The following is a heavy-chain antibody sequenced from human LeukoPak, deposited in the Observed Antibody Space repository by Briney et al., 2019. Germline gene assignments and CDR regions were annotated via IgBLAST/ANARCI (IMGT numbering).Heavy chain of an antibody. CDR3: ARDIGVPGTFDY. J-gene: IGHJ4*02. V-gene: IGHV3-74*01. Sequence: VWVSRISSDGTVTNYADSVKGRFTISRDNAKNTLYLQMNSLRAEDTAVYYCARDIGVPGTFDYWGQGTLVTVSS. D-gene: IGHD6-19*01. CDR2: ISSDGTVT.